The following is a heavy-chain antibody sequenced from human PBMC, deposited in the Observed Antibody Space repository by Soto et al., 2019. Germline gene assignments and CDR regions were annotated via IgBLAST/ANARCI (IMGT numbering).Heavy chain of an antibody. CDR1: GFTFSSYE. D-gene: IGHD5-18*01. CDR2: ISSSGSTI. V-gene: IGHV3-48*03. J-gene: IGHJ4*02. Sequence: GGSLRLSCAASGFTFSSYEMNWVRQAPGKGLERLSYISSSGSTIYYADSVKGRFTISRDNAKNSLYLQMNSLRAEDTAVYYCARGYTAMVLGRGYWGQGTLVTVSS. CDR3: ARGYTAMVLGRGY.